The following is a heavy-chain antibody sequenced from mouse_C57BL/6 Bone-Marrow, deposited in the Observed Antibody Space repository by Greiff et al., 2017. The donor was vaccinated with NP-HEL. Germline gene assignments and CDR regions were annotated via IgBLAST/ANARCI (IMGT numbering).Heavy chain of an antibody. J-gene: IGHJ1*03. Sequence: VQGVESGGGLVKPGGSLKLSCAASGFTFSDYGMHWVRQAPEKGLEWVAYISSGSSTIYYADTVKGRFTISRDNAKNTLFLQMTSLRSEDTAMYYCARTYDGYLYWYFDVWGTGTTVTVSS. D-gene: IGHD2-3*01. V-gene: IGHV5-17*01. CDR2: ISSGSSTI. CDR1: GFTFSDYG. CDR3: ARTYDGYLYWYFDV.